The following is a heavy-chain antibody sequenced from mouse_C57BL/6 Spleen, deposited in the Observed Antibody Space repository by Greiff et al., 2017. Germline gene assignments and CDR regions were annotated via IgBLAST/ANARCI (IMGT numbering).Heavy chain of an antibody. CDR2: ISSGGDYI. Sequence: EVKLMESGEGLVKPGGSLKLSCAASGFTFSSYAMSWVRQTPKKRLEWVAYISSGGDYIYYADTVKGRFTISRDNARNTLYLQMSSLKSEDTAMYYCTKGNYVLDFDYWGQGTTLTVSS. D-gene: IGHD2-1*01. J-gene: IGHJ2*01. V-gene: IGHV5-9-1*02. CDR1: GFTFSSYA. CDR3: TKGNYVLDFDY.